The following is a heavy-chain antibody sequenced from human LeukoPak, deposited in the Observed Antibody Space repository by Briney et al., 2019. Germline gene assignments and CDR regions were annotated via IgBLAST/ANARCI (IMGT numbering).Heavy chain of an antibody. CDR3: ARLVCGGGSCPAEFDY. J-gene: IGHJ4*02. Sequence: SETLSLTCTVSGGSISSGSYYWGWIRQPPGRGLEWIGSIYYSGSTYYNPSLKSRVTIFIDTSKNQFSLRLSSVTAADTAVYCCARLVCGGGSCPAEFDYWGQGTLVTVSS. CDR2: IYYSGST. V-gene: IGHV4-39*01. CDR1: GGSISSGSYY. D-gene: IGHD2-15*01.